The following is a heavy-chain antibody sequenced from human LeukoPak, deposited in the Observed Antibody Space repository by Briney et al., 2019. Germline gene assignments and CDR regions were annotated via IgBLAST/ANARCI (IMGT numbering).Heavy chain of an antibody. J-gene: IGHJ5*02. CDR1: GYTFTSYD. D-gene: IGHD3-10*01. CDR2: MTPNSGNT. Sequence: ASVTVSCTASGYTFTSYDINWVRQAPGQGLEWMGWMTPNSGNTGYAQKFQGRVTMTRNTSISTAYMELSSLRSEDTAVYYCARSRITIVRGWSFRFDPWGQGTLVTVSS. CDR3: ARSRITIVRGWSFRFDP. V-gene: IGHV1-8*01.